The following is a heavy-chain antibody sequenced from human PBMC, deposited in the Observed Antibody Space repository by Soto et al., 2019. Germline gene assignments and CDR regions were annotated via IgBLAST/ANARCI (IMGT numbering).Heavy chain of an antibody. V-gene: IGHV4-59*01. D-gene: IGHD1-26*01. Sequence: QVQLQESGPGLVKPSETLSLTCTVSGGSISSYYWSWIRQPPGKGLEWIGYIYYSGSTNYNPSLKRRVTLAVDPSKTQFSLKLSSVTAADTAVYYCASGRGGYFDRWGRGTLVTVSS. J-gene: IGHJ2*01. CDR1: GGSISSYY. CDR2: IYYSGST. CDR3: ASGRGGYFDR.